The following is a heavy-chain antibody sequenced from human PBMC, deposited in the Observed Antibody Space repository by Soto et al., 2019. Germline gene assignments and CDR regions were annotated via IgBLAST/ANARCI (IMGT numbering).Heavy chain of an antibody. CDR2: INPNGGGT. CDR1: VYTFASYY. V-gene: IGHV1-2*02. Sequence: XSLKGSCKGSVYTFASYYIHWVRQAPGQGLEWMGWINPNGGGTKYAQKFQGRVTMTRDTSINTSYMELTRLTSDDTAVYYCARAVHTMIQGVRFRVDQWGQGTLVTVSS. CDR3: ARAVHTMIQGVRFRVDQ. J-gene: IGHJ4*02. D-gene: IGHD3-10*01.